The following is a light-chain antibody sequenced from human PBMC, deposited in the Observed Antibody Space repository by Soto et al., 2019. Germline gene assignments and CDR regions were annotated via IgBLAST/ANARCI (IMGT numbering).Light chain of an antibody. CDR3: QQYSTFWT. CDR1: QMIYTW. J-gene: IGKJ1*01. CDR2: EAS. V-gene: IGKV1-5*03. Sequence: DIQMTQSPSTLSASFGDRVTITCRARQMIYTWLAWYQQKPGKAPKLLIYEASSLDVGVPSRFSGSGSGTEFTLTISSLQLEDFATYYCQQYSTFWTFGQGTKVDIK.